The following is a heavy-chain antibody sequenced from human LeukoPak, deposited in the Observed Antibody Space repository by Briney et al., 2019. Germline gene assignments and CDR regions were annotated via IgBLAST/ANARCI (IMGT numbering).Heavy chain of an antibody. D-gene: IGHD4-17*01. Sequence: SETLSLTCTVPGGSISSSSYYWGWIRQPPGKGLEWIGSIYYSGSTHYNPSLKSRVTISVDTSKNQFSLKLSSVTAADTAAYYCARRRGTVTTPLDAFDIWGQGTRVTVSS. CDR1: GGSISSSSYY. J-gene: IGHJ3*02. CDR2: IYYSGST. CDR3: ARRRGTVTTPLDAFDI. V-gene: IGHV4-39*01.